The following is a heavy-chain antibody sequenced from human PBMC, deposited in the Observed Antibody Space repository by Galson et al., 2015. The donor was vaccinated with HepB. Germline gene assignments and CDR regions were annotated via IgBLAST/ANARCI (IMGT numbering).Heavy chain of an antibody. CDR2: INAGNGNT. V-gene: IGHV1-3*01. Sequence: SVKVSCKASGYTFTSYAMHWVRQAPGQRLEWMGWINAGNGNTKYSQKFQGRVTITRDTSASTAYMELSSLRSEDTAVYYCARDLIAVAGIRLVDYWGQGTLVTVSS. D-gene: IGHD6-19*01. CDR3: ARDLIAVAGIRLVDY. CDR1: GYTFTSYA. J-gene: IGHJ4*02.